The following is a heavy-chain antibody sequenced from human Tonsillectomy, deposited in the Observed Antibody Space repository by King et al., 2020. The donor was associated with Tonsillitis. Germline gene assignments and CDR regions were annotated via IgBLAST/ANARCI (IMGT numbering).Heavy chain of an antibody. J-gene: IGHJ4*02. CDR2: MYYSGTI. V-gene: IGHV4-39*01. CDR3: ARYVSGSFDY. CDR1: GGSIDSSDHY. D-gene: IGHD1-26*01. Sequence: QLQESGPGVVKPSETLSLTCTVSGGSIDSSDHYWAWIRQPPGKGLEWIGYMYYSGTIFSNPSLKIRITISGGTSENRFSLKLSSVTAADTAVYFCARYVSGSFDYWGQGALVTVSS.